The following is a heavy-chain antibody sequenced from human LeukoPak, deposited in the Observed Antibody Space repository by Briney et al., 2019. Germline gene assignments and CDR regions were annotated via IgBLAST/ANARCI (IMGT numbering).Heavy chain of an antibody. D-gene: IGHD1-14*01. Sequence: GGSLRLSCTASGFTVSNNYMSWVRQAPGKGLEWAPISYSDTNTNYADSVKGRFTISRDTSQNTLSLQMNSLRAEDTAVYYCVRKNRDFNAAFDIWGQGTVVTVSS. CDR2: SYSDTNT. CDR1: GFTVSNNY. CDR3: VRKNRDFNAAFDI. V-gene: IGHV3-53*01. J-gene: IGHJ3*02.